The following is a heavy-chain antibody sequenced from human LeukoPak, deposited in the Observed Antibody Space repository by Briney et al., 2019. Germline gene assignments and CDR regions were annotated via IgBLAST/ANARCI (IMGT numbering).Heavy chain of an antibody. D-gene: IGHD3-10*01. CDR3: ARVPYSGSYYNSWFDS. V-gene: IGHV3-74*03. CDR1: GFTFSRYW. J-gene: IGHJ5*01. Sequence: GGSLRLSCAPSGFTFSRYWMDWVRQAPRRGLLWVSRIKSDETTTYADSVRGRFTISRDNAKNTLYLQMNSLRAEDTAVYYCARVPYSGSYYNSWFDSWGHGTLVTVSS. CDR2: IKSDETT.